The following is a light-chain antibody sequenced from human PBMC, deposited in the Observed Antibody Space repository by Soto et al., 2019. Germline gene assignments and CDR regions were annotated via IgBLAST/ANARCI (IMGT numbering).Light chain of an antibody. CDR3: NPYTTMNTYV. CDR2: EVS. V-gene: IGLV2-14*01. Sequence: QSVLTQPASVSGSPGQPITISCTGSSTDVGAYNYVSWYQQYPGQAPNLLIYEVSRRPSGFSHRFSGSKSVNTASLTISGLQAEDEAHYYCNPYTTMNTYVFGTGTKVTVL. CDR1: STDVGAYNY. J-gene: IGLJ1*01.